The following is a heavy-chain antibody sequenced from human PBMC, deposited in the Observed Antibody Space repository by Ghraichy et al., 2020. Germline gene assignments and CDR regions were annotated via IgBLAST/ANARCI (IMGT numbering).Heavy chain of an antibody. D-gene: IGHD6-19*01. CDR1: GFTFSSYE. CDR2: ISSSGSTI. J-gene: IGHJ4*02. V-gene: IGHV3-48*03. CDR3: ARGVGLRQWLVPFDY. Sequence: GGSLRLSCAASGFTFSSYEMNWVRQAPGKGLEWVSYISSSGSTIYYADSVKGRFTISRDNAKNSLYLQMNSLRAEDTAVYYCARGVGLRQWLVPFDYWGQGTLVTVSS.